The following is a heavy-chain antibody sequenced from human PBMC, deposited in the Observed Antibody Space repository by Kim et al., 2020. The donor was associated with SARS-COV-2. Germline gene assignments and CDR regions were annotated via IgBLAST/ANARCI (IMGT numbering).Heavy chain of an antibody. V-gene: IGHV3-21*01. CDR3: ARDRVVVPAATNYYYYYGMDV. D-gene: IGHD2-2*01. CDR1: GFAFSSYS. J-gene: IGHJ6*02. CDR2: ISSSSSYI. Sequence: GGSLRLSCAASGFAFSSYSMNWVRQAPGKGLEWVSSISSSSSYIYYADSVKGRFTISRDNAKNSLNLQMNSLRDEDTAVYYCARDRVVVPAATNYYYYYGMDVWGQGTTVTVSS.